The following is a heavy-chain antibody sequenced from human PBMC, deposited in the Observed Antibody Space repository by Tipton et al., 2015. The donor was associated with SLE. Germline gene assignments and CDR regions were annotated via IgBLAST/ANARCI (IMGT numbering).Heavy chain of an antibody. CDR3: AKLGLGVVIDH. CDR2: IYSAGTTT. J-gene: IGHJ4*02. V-gene: IGHV3-23*03. Sequence: QLVQSGGGLVQPGGSLRLSCAASGFDVSSNYMTWVRQAPGKGLEWVSVIYSAGTTTYYADSVKGRFTISRDNSKNTLYLQMNSLRDEDTAVYYCAKLGLGVVIDHWGQGTLVTVSS. D-gene: IGHD3-3*01. CDR1: GFDVSSNY.